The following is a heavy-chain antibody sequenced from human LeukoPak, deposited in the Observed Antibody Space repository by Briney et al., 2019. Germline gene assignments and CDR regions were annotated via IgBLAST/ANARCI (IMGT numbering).Heavy chain of an antibody. V-gene: IGHV4-39*01. D-gene: IGHD3-22*01. Sequence: PSETLSLTCTVSGYSISTSSYYWGWIRQPPGKGLEWIGSIYYRGSTYYNPSLESRVTISVDTSKNQFSLMLSSVTAADTAVYYCARRYYDSSGFDHWGQGTLVTVSS. J-gene: IGHJ4*02. CDR2: IYYRGST. CDR3: ARRYYDSSGFDH. CDR1: GYSISTSSYY.